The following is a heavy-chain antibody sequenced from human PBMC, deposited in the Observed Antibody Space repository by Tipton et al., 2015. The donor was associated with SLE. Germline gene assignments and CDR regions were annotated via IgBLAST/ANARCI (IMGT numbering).Heavy chain of an antibody. CDR2: ITHSGST. V-gene: IGHV4-39*01. D-gene: IGHD2-2*02. J-gene: IGHJ4*02. Sequence: TLSLTCSVSGGSITTTSYVWGWIRQPPGKGLEWIGEITHSGSTSYNPSLKSRVIISIDTSKNEFSLKVRSVTAADTAVYYCARHSPYPSSVWGQGTLVTVSS. CDR3: ARHSPYPSSV. CDR1: GGSITTTSYV.